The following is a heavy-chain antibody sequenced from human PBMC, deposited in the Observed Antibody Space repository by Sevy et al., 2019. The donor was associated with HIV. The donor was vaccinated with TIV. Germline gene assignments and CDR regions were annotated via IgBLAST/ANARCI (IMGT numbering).Heavy chain of an antibody. CDR1: GFTFSNYG. D-gene: IGHD3-16*01. CDR2: IWYDGSNK. CDR3: ARDKLQTTGSLGDYYYGLDV. V-gene: IGHV3-33*01. Sequence: GGSLRLSCAGSGFTFSNYGMHWVRQAPGKGLEWVAIIWYDGSNKYYTESVKGRFTISRDNSKNMLYLQMHGLRAEDTAVYYCARDKLQTTGSLGDYYYGLDVWGQGTRVTVSS. J-gene: IGHJ6*02.